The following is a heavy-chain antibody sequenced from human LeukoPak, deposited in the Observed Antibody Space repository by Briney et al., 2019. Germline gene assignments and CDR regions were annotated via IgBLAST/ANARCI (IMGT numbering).Heavy chain of an antibody. CDR1: GLIFSSYW. J-gene: IGHJ3*01. D-gene: IGHD3-22*01. Sequence: GGSPRLSCAASGLIFSSYWMSWVRQAPGKGLEWVANIKYDETEKYYVDSVKGRFTISRDNAKSSLYLQMNSLRAEDTAVYYCARLHNSGYSINWGQGTMVTVSS. V-gene: IGHV3-7*01. CDR3: ARLHNSGYSIN. CDR2: IKYDETEK.